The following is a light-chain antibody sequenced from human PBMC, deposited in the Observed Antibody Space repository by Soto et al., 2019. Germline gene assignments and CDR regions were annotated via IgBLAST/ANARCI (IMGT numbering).Light chain of an antibody. Sequence: ETVMTQSASTLSLSAGERATLSCRASQSVSSYLAWYQQKPGQAPRLLIYDASNRATGIPARFSGSGSGTDFTLTISSLEPGDFAVYYCQQRSNWLTFGPGTKVDIK. CDR3: QQRSNWLT. V-gene: IGKV3-11*01. J-gene: IGKJ3*01. CDR1: QSVSSY. CDR2: DAS.